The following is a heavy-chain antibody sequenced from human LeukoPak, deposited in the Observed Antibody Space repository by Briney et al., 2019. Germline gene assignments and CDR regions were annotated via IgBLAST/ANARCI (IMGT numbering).Heavy chain of an antibody. CDR1: EYTFTDYY. V-gene: IGHV1-2*02. Sequence: GASVKVSCKASEYTFTDYYMHWVRQAPGQGLEWMGWINPNSGDTNYAQKFQGRVTMTRDPSISTAYMELSRLRSDDTAVYYCARDAWLVGTTNLYYFDYWGQGTPVTVSS. J-gene: IGHJ4*02. CDR3: ARDAWLVGTTNLYYFDY. D-gene: IGHD1-26*01. CDR2: INPNSGDT.